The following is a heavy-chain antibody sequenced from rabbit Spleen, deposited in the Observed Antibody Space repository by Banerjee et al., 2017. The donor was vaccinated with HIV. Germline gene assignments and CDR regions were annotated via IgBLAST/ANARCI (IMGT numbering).Heavy chain of an antibody. J-gene: IGHJ6*01. V-gene: IGHV1S45*01. CDR2: IYTGSAGYT. D-gene: IGHD4-1*01. Sequence: QEQLEESGGDLVKPEGSLTLTCTASGFSFSSSYWICWVRQAPGKGLEWIGCIYTGSAGYTYYATWAKGRFTISKTSSTTVTLQMTSLTAADTATYFCARGRDGWGILLRLDLWGPGTLVTVS. CDR3: ARGRDGWGILLRLDL. CDR1: GFSFSSSYW.